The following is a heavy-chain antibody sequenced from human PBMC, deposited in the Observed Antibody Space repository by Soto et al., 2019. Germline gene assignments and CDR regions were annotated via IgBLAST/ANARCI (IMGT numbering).Heavy chain of an antibody. CDR1: GFTFSTYG. CDR3: ARGSGYSDTGGPTPRYYYYGMDV. V-gene: IGHV3-33*01. CDR2: IWSDGSSK. D-gene: IGHD2-8*02. J-gene: IGHJ6*02. Sequence: PGGSLRLSCAASGFTFSTYGMHWVRQAPGKGLEWVAVIWSDGSSKFYGDSVKGRFTISRDNSKNTLYLQMNSLRAEDTAVYFCARGSGYSDTGGPTPRYYYYGMDVWGQGTTVTVSS.